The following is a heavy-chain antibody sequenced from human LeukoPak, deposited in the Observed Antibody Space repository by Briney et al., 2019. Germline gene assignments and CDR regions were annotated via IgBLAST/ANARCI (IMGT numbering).Heavy chain of an antibody. CDR3: AXRXAVXSDYTRDHSIDY. D-gene: IGHD4-11*01. Sequence: GGSLRLSCAASGFTFNDFGSYWVRQAPGTGLEWVSYITYNAYYKFYVDSVKGRFTISRDNAEKSLYLQMDSLRAEDTAVYYCAXRXAVXSDYTRDHSIDYWGQGTLVTVSS. J-gene: IGHJ4*02. CDR1: GFTFNDFG. V-gene: IGHV3-48*03. CDR2: ITYNAYYK.